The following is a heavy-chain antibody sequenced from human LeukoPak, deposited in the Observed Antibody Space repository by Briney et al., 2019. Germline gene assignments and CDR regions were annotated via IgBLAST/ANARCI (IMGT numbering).Heavy chain of an antibody. CDR2: ISGSGGST. Sequence: GGSLRLSCAASGFTFSSYDMTWVRQAPGKGLEWVSAISGSGGSTYYADSVKGRFTISRDNSKNTLYLQMNSLRAEDTAVYYCARALYADSGWYFALWGRGTLVTVSS. CDR1: GFTFSSYD. V-gene: IGHV3-23*01. J-gene: IGHJ2*01. CDR3: ARALYADSGWYFAL. D-gene: IGHD2-8*01.